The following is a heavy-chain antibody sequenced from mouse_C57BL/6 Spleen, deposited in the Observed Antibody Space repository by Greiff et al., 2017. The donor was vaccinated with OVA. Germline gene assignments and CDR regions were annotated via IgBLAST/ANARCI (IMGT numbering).Heavy chain of an antibody. CDR2: IDPSDSYT. CDR3: ARGGPLDY. CDR1: GYTFTSYW. V-gene: IGHV1-50*01. J-gene: IGHJ4*01. Sequence: QVQLQQPGAELVKPGASVKLSCKASGYTFTSYWMQWVNQRPGQGLEWIGEIDPSDSYTNYNQKVKGKATLTVDTSSSTAYMQLSSLTSEDSAVYYWARGGPLDYWGQGTSVTVSS.